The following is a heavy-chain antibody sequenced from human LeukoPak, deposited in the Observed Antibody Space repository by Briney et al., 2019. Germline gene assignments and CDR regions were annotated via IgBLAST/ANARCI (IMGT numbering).Heavy chain of an antibody. V-gene: IGHV1-69*13. Sequence: SVKVSCKASGGTFSSYAISWVRQAPGQGLEWMGGIIPIFGTANYAQKFQGRVTITADESTSTAYMELSSLRSEDTAVYYCARATGKDILTGRKLDNWGQGTLVTVSS. CDR2: IIPIFGTA. J-gene: IGHJ4*02. D-gene: IGHD3-9*01. CDR3: ARATGKDILTGRKLDN. CDR1: GGTFSSYA.